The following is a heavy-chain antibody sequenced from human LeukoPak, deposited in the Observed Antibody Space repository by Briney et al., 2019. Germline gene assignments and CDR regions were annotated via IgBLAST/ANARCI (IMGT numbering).Heavy chain of an antibody. CDR1: GFTFDDYA. V-gene: IGHV3-9*01. CDR3: AKHSYYDILTGSFDI. J-gene: IGHJ3*02. D-gene: IGHD3-9*01. CDR2: ISWNSGSI. Sequence: GRSLRLSCAASGFTFDDYAMHWVRQAPGKGLEWVSGISWNSGSIGYADSVKGRFTISRDNAKNSLYLQMNSLRAEDTALYYCAKHSYYDILTGSFDIWGQGTMVTVSS.